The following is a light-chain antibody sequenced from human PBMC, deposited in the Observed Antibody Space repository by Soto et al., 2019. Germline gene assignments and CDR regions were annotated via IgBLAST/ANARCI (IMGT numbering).Light chain of an antibody. J-gene: IGLJ1*01. V-gene: IGLV2-8*01. CDR2: EVN. Sequence: QSALTQPPSASGSPAQSVAISCTGTSSDVGAYNFVSWYQQHPGKAPTVMIYEVNERPSGVPDRFSGSKSGNTASLTVSGLQAEDEAEYYCSSYAGSDTLVFGTGTKVTVL. CDR3: SSYAGSDTLV. CDR1: SSDVGAYNF.